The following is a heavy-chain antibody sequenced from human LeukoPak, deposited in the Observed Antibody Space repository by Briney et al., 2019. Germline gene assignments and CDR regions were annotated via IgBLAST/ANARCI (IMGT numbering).Heavy chain of an antibody. D-gene: IGHD3-3*01. CDR2: IKSNTDGGTT. CDR1: GFTFSNAW. J-gene: IGHJ4*02. V-gene: IGHV3-15*01. Sequence: GGSLRLSCAPSGFTFSNAWMSWVRQAPGKGLEWVGRIKSNTDGGTTDYAAPVKGRFTISRDDSKNTLYLQMNSLKTEDTAVYYCTPILTITIFGVDLDYWGQGTLVTVSS. CDR3: TPILTITIFGVDLDY.